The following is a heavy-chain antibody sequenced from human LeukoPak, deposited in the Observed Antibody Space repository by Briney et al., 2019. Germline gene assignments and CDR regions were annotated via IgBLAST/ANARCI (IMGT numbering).Heavy chain of an antibody. Sequence: GGSLSLSCAASGFTFSSYGMHWVRQAPGKGLEWVAVISYDGSNKYYADSVKGRFTISRDNSKNTLYLQMNSLRAEDTAVYYCAKEYSSGSYFDYWGQGTLVTVSS. CDR2: ISYDGSNK. D-gene: IGHD1-26*01. J-gene: IGHJ4*02. CDR3: AKEYSSGSYFDY. V-gene: IGHV3-30*18. CDR1: GFTFSSYG.